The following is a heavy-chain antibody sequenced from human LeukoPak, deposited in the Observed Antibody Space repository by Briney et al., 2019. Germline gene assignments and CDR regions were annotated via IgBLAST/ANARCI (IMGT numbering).Heavy chain of an antibody. Sequence: GASVKVSCKASGYTFTGYYMHWVRQAPGQGLEWMGWINPNSGGTNYAQKFQGRVTMTRDTSISTAYMELSSLRSEDTAVYYCARNAIFASYGMDVWGQGTTVTVSS. CDR3: ARNAIFASYGMDV. D-gene: IGHD3-3*01. V-gene: IGHV1-2*02. CDR1: GYTFTGYY. CDR2: INPNSGGT. J-gene: IGHJ6*02.